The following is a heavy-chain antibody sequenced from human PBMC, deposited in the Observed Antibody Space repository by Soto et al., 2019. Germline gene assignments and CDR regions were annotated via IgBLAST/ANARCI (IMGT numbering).Heavy chain of an antibody. D-gene: IGHD3-3*01. CDR1: GFTFSSYW. CDR3: AGGDYDFWSGLPGDFDY. CDR2: IKQDGSEK. V-gene: IGHV3-7*04. Sequence: EVQLVESGGGLVQPGGSLRLSCAASGFTFSSYWMSWVRQAPGKGLEWVANIKQDGSEKYYVDSVKGRFTISRDNAKNSLYLQMNSLRAEDTAVYYCAGGDYDFWSGLPGDFDYWGQGTLVTVSS. J-gene: IGHJ4*02.